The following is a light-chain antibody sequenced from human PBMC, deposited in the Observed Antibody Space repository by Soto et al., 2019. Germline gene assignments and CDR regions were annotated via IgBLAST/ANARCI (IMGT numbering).Light chain of an antibody. Sequence: EIVLTQSPATLSLSPGERATLSCRASQSVSSYLAWYQQKPGQAPRLLIYDASNRATVIPARFSGSGSGTDFPLTISRLEPEDFAVYYCQQRSNWLTFGGGTKVEIK. CDR3: QQRSNWLT. CDR2: DAS. V-gene: IGKV3-11*01. J-gene: IGKJ4*01. CDR1: QSVSSY.